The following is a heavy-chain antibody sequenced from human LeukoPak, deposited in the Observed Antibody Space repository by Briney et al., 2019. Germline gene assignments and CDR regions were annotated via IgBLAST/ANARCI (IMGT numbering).Heavy chain of an antibody. V-gene: IGHV4-59*08. CDR2: IYYSGST. D-gene: IGHD5-18*01. CDR3: ARHETALFDY. Sequence: SETLTLTCTVSGGSISSYYWSWIRQPPGKGLEWIGYIYYSGSTNYNPSLKSRVTISVDTSKNQFSLKLSSVTAADTAVYYCARHETALFDYWGQGTLVTVSS. CDR1: GGSISSYY. J-gene: IGHJ4*02.